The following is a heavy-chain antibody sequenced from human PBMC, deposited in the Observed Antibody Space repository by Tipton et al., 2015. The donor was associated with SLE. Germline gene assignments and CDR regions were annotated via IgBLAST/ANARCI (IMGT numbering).Heavy chain of an antibody. CDR1: GGAFSGYY. Sequence: TLSLTCAVYGGAFSGYYWSWIRQPPGKGLEWIGEINHRGSTNYNPSLKSPVTISVDTSKNQFSLKLSSVTAADTAVYYCAAHGGRQGIAFVLWRKGTMVIVSS. J-gene: IGHJ3*01. CDR3: AAHGGRQGIAFVL. CDR2: INHRGST. D-gene: IGHD4-23*01. V-gene: IGHV4-34*01.